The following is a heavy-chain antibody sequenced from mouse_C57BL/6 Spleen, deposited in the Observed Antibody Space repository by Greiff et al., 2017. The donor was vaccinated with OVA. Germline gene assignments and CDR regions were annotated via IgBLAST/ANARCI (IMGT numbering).Heavy chain of an antibody. CDR1: GYTFTNYW. CDR2: IYPGGGYT. Sequence: VQLQESGAELVRPGTSVKMSCKASGYTFTNYWIGWAKQRPGHGLEWIGDIYPGGGYTNYNEKFKGKATLTADKSSSTAYMQFSSLTSEDSAIYYCARGEGYYGSSYGWYFDVWGTGTTVTVSS. J-gene: IGHJ1*03. V-gene: IGHV1-63*01. CDR3: ARGEGYYGSSYGWYFDV. D-gene: IGHD1-1*01.